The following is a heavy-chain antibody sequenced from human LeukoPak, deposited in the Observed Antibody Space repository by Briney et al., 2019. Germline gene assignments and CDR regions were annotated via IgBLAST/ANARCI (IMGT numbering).Heavy chain of an antibody. CDR1: GFIVSNNY. Sequence: GGSLRLSCAPSGFIVSNNYMTWVRQAPGKGLKWVSVIYSGGSTYYADSVKGRFTISRDNSKNTLYLQMNSLRAEDTAVYYCATRVSTSRSFDYWGQGTLVTVSS. CDR3: ATRVSTSRSFDY. V-gene: IGHV3-53*01. J-gene: IGHJ4*02. CDR2: IYSGGST.